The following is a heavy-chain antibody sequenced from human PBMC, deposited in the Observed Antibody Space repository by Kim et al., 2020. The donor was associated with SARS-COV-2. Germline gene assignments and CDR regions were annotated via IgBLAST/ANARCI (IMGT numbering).Heavy chain of an antibody. J-gene: IGHJ5*02. CDR3: VRDKGGWFDP. V-gene: IGHV4-30-2*01. CDR2: T. D-gene: IGHD3-16*01. Sequence: TYYHPTLKRRVSISVDRSKNQFSLKLSSVPAADTAVYYCVRDKGGWFDPWGQGTLVTVSS.